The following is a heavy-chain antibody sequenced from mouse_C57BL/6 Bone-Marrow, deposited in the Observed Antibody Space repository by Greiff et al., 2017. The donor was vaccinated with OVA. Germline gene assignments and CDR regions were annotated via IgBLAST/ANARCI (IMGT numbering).Heavy chain of an antibody. CDR3: ARETGLTFAY. V-gene: IGHV5-16*01. D-gene: IGHD4-1*01. CDR2: INYDGSST. Sequence: EVNVVESEGGLVQPGSSMKLSCTASGFTFSDYYMAWVRQVPEKGLEWVANINYDGSSTYYLDSLKSRFIISRDNAKNILYLQMSSLKSEDTATYYCARETGLTFAYWGQGTLVTVSA. CDR1: GFTFSDYY. J-gene: IGHJ3*01.